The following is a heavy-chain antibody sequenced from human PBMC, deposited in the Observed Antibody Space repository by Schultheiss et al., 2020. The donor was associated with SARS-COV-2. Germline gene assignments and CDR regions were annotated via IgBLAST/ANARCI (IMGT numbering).Heavy chain of an antibody. CDR1: GGSISSSSYY. CDR3: ARKLRGLDY. V-gene: IGHV4-61*05. CDR2: IYYSGST. Sequence: SETLSLTCTVSGGSISSSSYYWGWIRQPPGKGLEWIGYIYYSGSTNYNPSLKSRVTISVDTSKNQFSLKLSSVTAADTAVYYCARKLRGLDYWGQGTLVTVSS. J-gene: IGHJ4*02. D-gene: IGHD3-16*01.